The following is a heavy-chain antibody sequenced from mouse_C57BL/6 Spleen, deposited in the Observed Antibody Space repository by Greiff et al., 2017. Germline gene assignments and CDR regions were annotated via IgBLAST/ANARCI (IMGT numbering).Heavy chain of an antibody. CDR3: ARSPYYYGSSSYFGY. Sequence: EVHLVESGGGLVKPGGSLKLSCAASGFTFSDYGMHWVRQAPEKGLEWVAYISSGSSTIYYADTVKGRFTISRDNAKNTLFLQMTSLRSEDTAMYYCARSPYYYGSSSYFGYWGQGATLTVSS. D-gene: IGHD1-1*01. CDR2: ISSGSSTI. J-gene: IGHJ2*01. CDR1: GFTFSDYG. V-gene: IGHV5-17*01.